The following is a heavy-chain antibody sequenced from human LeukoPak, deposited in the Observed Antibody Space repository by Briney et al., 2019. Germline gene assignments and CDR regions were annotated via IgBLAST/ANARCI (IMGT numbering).Heavy chain of an antibody. Sequence: GGSLRLSSAAAGFTFSTHSTNWGRQAPGKGLEWVSSIIRSSSYTYYADSVKGRYTISRDNAKNSLYLQMNSLRAEDTAVYYCARVRNWNYVREGGWFDPWGRGTLVTVSS. J-gene: IGHJ5*02. V-gene: IGHV3-21*01. CDR2: IIRSSSYT. CDR3: ARVRNWNYVREGGWFDP. D-gene: IGHD1-7*01. CDR1: GFTFSTHS.